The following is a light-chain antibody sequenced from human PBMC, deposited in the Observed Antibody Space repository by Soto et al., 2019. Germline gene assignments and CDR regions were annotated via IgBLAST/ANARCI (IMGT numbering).Light chain of an antibody. CDR1: QNIRNY. CDR3: QQRSNWA. V-gene: IGKV3-11*01. CDR2: DAS. J-gene: IGKJ1*01. Sequence: EIVLTQSPATLSLSPGERATLSCRASQNIRNYLAWYQQKPGLPPRLLIYDASNRATGIPARFSGSGSGTDFSLTISSLEPEDFAVYYCQQRSNWAFGQGTQVEIK.